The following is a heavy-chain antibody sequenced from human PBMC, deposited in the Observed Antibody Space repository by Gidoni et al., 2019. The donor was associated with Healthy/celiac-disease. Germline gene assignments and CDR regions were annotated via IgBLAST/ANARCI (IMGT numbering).Heavy chain of an antibody. J-gene: IGHJ6*02. D-gene: IGHD3-3*01. CDR1: GGSISSYY. V-gene: IGHV4-4*07. CDR2: IYTSGST. CDR3: ARDRLNFWSGPDGMDV. Sequence: QVQLQESGPGLVKPSETLSLTCTVSGGSISSYYWSWIRQPAGKGLEWIGRIYTSGSTNYNPSLKSRVTMSVDTSKNQFSLKLSSVTAADTAVYYCARDRLNFWSGPDGMDVWGQGTTVTVSS.